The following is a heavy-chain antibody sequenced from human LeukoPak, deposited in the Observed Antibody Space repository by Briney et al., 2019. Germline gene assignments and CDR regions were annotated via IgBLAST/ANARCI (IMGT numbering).Heavy chain of an antibody. CDR3: AHIAVVGTYVDY. V-gene: IGHV2-5*02. D-gene: IGHD6-19*01. J-gene: IGHJ4*02. CDR1: GFSLSTSGMG. CDR2: IYWDDDK. Sequence: SGPTLVKPTQTLTLTCTFSGFSLSTSGMGVGWISQPPGKALEWLVLIYWDDDKRYSPSLKSRLTITKDTSKNQVVLTMTNMDPVDTATYYCAHIAVVGTYVDYWGREPWSPSPQ.